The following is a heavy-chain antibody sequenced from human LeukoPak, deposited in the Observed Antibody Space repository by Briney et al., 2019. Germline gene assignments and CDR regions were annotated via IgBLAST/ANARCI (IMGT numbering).Heavy chain of an antibody. D-gene: IGHD3-10*01. CDR3: AKDLHLWPAVDS. V-gene: IGHV3-30*02. Sequence: GGSLRLSCAASGFTFGRNGMHWVRQAPGKGLEWVAVIPYDGGNKYYADSVKGRFTISRDNSKNTLYLQMDSLRAEDTAVYYCAKDLHLWPAVDSWGQGTLVTVSS. J-gene: IGHJ4*02. CDR1: GFTFGRNG. CDR2: IPYDGGNK.